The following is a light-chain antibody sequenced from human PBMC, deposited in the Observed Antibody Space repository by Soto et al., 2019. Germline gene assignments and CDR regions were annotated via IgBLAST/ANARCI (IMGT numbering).Light chain of an antibody. Sequence: QSALTQPASVSGSPGQAITISCTGSNSDVGGYNYVSWYQQHPGKAPKLIIFEVSYRPSGVSNRFSGSKSGNRASLTISGLRAEDEADYYCGSYPNSINLYVFGSGTKLTVL. CDR3: GSYPNSINLYV. J-gene: IGLJ1*01. CDR2: EVS. CDR1: NSDVGGYNY. V-gene: IGLV2-14*01.